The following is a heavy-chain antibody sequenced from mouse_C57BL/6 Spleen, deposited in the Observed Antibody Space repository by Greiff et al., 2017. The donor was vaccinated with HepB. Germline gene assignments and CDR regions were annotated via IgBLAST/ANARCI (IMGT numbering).Heavy chain of an antibody. J-gene: IGHJ4*01. CDR1: GYTFTEYT. CDR2: FYPGSGSI. D-gene: IGHD2-10*02. Sequence: QVQLQQSGAELVKPGASVKLSCKASGYTFTEYTIHWVKQRSGQGLEWIGWFYPGSGSIKYNEKFKDKATLTADKSSSTVYMELSRFTSDDSAVYFCAIHENPYGAMDYWGQGTSVTVSS. V-gene: IGHV1-62-2*01. CDR3: AIHENPYGAMDY.